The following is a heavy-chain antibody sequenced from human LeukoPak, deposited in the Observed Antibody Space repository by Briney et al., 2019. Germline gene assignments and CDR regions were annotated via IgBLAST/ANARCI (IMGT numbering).Heavy chain of an antibody. D-gene: IGHD2-15*01. V-gene: IGHV2-5*01. Sequence: SGPTLVNPPQTLTLACTFSGFSLSTSGVGVGWIRQPPGKALEWLALIYWNDDKRYSPSLKSRLTITKDTSKNQVVLTMTNMDPVDTATYYCARAIVVVVEDAFDIWGQGTMVTVSS. CDR2: IYWNDDK. CDR1: GFSLSTSGVG. J-gene: IGHJ3*02. CDR3: ARAIVVVVEDAFDI.